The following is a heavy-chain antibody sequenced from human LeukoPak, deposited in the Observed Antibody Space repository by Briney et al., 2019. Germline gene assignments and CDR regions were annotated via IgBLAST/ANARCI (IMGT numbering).Heavy chain of an antibody. Sequence: SETLSLTCAVYGGSFSGYYWSWIRQPPGKGLEWIGYIYYSGSTYYNPSLKSRVTISVDTSKNQFSLKLSSVTAADTAVYYCASTGGWYGGYYYMDVWGKGTTVTVSS. CDR3: ASTGGWYGGYYYMDV. CDR2: IYYSGST. CDR1: GGSFSGYY. J-gene: IGHJ6*03. D-gene: IGHD6-19*01. V-gene: IGHV4-30-4*08.